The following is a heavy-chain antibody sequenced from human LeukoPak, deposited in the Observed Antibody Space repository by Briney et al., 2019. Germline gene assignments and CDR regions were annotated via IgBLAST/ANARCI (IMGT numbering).Heavy chain of an antibody. J-gene: IGHJ5*02. CDR3: AKDSDELIAAAYNWFDP. Sequence: PGGSLRLSCAASGFTFSSYAMSWVRQAPGKGLEWVSGISGSGGTTNYADSVKGRFTTSRDNSKNTLYLQMNSLRADDTAIYYCAKDSDELIAAAYNWFDPWGQGTLVTVSS. V-gene: IGHV3-23*01. CDR2: ISGSGGTT. D-gene: IGHD6-13*01. CDR1: GFTFSSYA.